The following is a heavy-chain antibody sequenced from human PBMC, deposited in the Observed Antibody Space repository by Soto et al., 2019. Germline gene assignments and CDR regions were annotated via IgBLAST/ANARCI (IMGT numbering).Heavy chain of an antibody. Sequence: QVPLVQSGAEVKKPGASVKVSCKASGYTFTSYVLHWVRQAPGQRPEWMGWINAGNGNTKYSQNFQGRVTISKNISASTVYLELRSLRSEDGAVCYCARDRTYYGHYMGDYWGQGNLVAVSS. V-gene: IGHV1-3*01. CDR2: INAGNGNT. CDR1: GYTFTSYV. J-gene: IGHJ4*02. D-gene: IGHD3-3*01. CDR3: ARDRTYYGHYMGDY.